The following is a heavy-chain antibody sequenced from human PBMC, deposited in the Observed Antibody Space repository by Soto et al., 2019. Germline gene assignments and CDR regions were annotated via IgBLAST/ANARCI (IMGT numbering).Heavy chain of an antibody. CDR1: GGTFSSYA. CDR2: IIPIFGTA. Sequence: QVQLVQSGAEVKKPGSSVKVSCKASGGTFSSYAISWVRQAPGQGLEWMGGIIPIFGTANYAQKFQGRVTITADEYTSTAYMELSSLRSEDTAVYYCARDGYYYDSSGYYIDYWGQGTLVIVSS. J-gene: IGHJ4*02. V-gene: IGHV1-69*01. CDR3: ARDGYYYDSSGYYIDY. D-gene: IGHD3-22*01.